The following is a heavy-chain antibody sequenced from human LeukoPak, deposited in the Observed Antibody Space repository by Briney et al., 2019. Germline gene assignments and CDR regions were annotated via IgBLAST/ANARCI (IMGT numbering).Heavy chain of an antibody. J-gene: IGHJ6*02. Sequence: PGGSLRLSCAASGFTFSSYGMHWVRQAPGKGLEWVAVISYDGSNQYYADSVKGRFTISRDNSKNTLYLQMDSLRAEDTAVYYCAKARYCTSTSCYRLTYYYYGMDVWGQGTTVAVSS. CDR2: ISYDGSNQ. D-gene: IGHD2-2*01. V-gene: IGHV3-30*18. CDR3: AKARYCTSTSCYRLTYYYYGMDV. CDR1: GFTFSSYG.